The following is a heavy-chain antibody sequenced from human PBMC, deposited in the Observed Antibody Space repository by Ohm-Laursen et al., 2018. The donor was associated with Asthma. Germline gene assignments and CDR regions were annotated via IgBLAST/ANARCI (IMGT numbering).Heavy chain of an antibody. J-gene: IGHJ4*02. D-gene: IGHD3-22*01. Sequence: SLRLSCAASGFTFSSYGMHWVRQAPGKGLEWVAVISYDGSNKYYADSVKGRFTISRDNSKNTLYLQMNSLRAEDTAVYYCAKTLEDYYDALDYWGQGTLVTVSS. CDR3: AKTLEDYYDALDY. CDR1: GFTFSSYG. V-gene: IGHV3-30*18. CDR2: ISYDGSNK.